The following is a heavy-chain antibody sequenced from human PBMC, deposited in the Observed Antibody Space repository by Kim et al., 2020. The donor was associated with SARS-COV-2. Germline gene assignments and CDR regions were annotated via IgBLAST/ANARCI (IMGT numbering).Heavy chain of an antibody. CDR2: VNGDETRT. J-gene: IGHJ4*02. Sequence: GGSLRLSCAASGFTFRNNWMHWVRQAPGKGLMCVAHVNGDETRTLYADTVKGRFTISRDNAKNTLYLEMNSLRGDDSAVYYCVRDALGTTPLAYWGQGTLVSVSS. V-gene: IGHV3-74*03. CDR3: VRDALGTTPLAY. CDR1: GFTFRNNW. D-gene: IGHD4-17*01.